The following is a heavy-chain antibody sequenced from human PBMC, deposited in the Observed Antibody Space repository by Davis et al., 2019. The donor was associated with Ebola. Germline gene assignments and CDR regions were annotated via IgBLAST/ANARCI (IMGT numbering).Heavy chain of an antibody. CDR3: ARVPDIVVVVAATRGTWRYFDY. D-gene: IGHD2-15*01. CDR2: ISGSGGST. CDR1: GFTFSSYA. V-gene: IGHV3-23*01. J-gene: IGHJ4*02. Sequence: GGSLRLSCAASGFTFSSYAMSWVRQAPGKGLEWVSGISGSGGSTYYADSVKGRFTISRDNAKNSLYLQMNSLRAEDTAVYYCARVPDIVVVVAATRGTWRYFDYWGQGTLVTVSS.